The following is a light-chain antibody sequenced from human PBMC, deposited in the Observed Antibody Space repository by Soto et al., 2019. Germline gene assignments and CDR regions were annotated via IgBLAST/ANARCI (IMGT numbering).Light chain of an antibody. CDR1: QSVSSSY. CDR3: QQYGRG. J-gene: IGKJ1*01. Sequence: EIVLTQSPGTLSLSPGERATLSCRASQSVSSSYLAWYQQKAGQAPRLLIYGASSRATGIPDRFSGSGSGTDFTLTISRLEPEDFAVYYCQQYGRGVGQGTKVEIK. CDR2: GAS. V-gene: IGKV3-20*01.